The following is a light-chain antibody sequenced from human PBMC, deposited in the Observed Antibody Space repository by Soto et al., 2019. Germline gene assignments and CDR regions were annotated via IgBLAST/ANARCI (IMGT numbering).Light chain of an antibody. CDR2: KAS. CDR3: QQAYSFPIT. Sequence: IQMTQSPSTLSASVGDRVTITCRASQTISNWLAWYQQKPGKAPKLLIYKASTLESGVPSRFSGSGSGTDFTLTINSLQPEDFATYYCQQAYSFPITFGQGTRLEIK. CDR1: QTISNW. V-gene: IGKV1-5*03. J-gene: IGKJ5*01.